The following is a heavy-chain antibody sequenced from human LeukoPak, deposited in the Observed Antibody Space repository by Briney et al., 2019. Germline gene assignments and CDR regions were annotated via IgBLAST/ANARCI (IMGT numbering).Heavy chain of an antibody. J-gene: IGHJ4*02. CDR1: GGSISSYY. V-gene: IGHV4-59*01. D-gene: IGHD3-3*01. CDR2: IYYSGST. Sequence: SETLSLTCTVSGGSISSYYWSWIRQPPGKGLEWIGYIYYSGSTNYNPSLKSRVTISVDTSKNQSSLKLSSVTAADTAVYYCARVRGYYSKDYWGQGTLVTVSS. CDR3: ARVRGYYSKDY.